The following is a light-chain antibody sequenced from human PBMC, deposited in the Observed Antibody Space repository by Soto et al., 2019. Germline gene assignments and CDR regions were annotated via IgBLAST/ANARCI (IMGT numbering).Light chain of an antibody. Sequence: QSVLTQPASVSGSPGQSITISCTGTSSDVGGYSYVSWYQHHPGIAPKLMIYDVSLRPSGVSNRFSGSKSGNTASLTISGLQAEDEADYYCSSYTSSTTVVFGGGTKLTVL. J-gene: IGLJ3*02. V-gene: IGLV2-14*03. CDR3: SSYTSSTTVV. CDR1: SSDVGGYSY. CDR2: DVS.